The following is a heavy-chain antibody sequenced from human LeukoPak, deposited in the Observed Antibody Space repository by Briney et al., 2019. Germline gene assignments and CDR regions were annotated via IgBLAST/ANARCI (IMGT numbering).Heavy chain of an antibody. CDR1: GFTFSSYA. Sequence: PGGSLRLSCAASGFTFSSYAMTWVRQAPGKGLEWVSAISSSGGSTYYADSVKGRFTISRDNSKNTLYLQVNSLRAEDTAVYYCAKEFGHGGDSGTYYAYWGQGTLVTVSS. D-gene: IGHD1-26*01. V-gene: IGHV3-23*01. CDR3: AKEFGHGGDSGTYYAY. J-gene: IGHJ4*02. CDR2: ISSSGGST.